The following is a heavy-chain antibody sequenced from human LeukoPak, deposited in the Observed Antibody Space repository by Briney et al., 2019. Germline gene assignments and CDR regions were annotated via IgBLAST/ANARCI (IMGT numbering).Heavy chain of an antibody. J-gene: IGHJ6*02. CDR2: IYGGATT. D-gene: IGHD3-10*01. V-gene: IGHV3-66*01. CDR1: GFSVSHNY. Sequence: GGSLRLSCAASGFSVSHNYLSWVRQAPGKGLEWVSVIYGGATTDYADSVKGRFTISTDSSKNTLYLQMNSLRAEDAAVYYCAKDRNRVTRGVISYAMDVWGQGTTVTVSS. CDR3: AKDRNRVTRGVISYAMDV.